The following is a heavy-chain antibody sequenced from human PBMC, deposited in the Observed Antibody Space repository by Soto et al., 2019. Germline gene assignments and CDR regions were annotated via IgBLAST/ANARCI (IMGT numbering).Heavy chain of an antibody. CDR2: IWYDGSDQ. D-gene: IGHD6-19*01. CDR3: ARDRVAGTGGADY. V-gene: IGHV3-33*01. Sequence: QVHLVDSGGGVVQPGRSLRLSCAASRFTFSTYGMHWVRQAPGKGLEWVAVIWYDGSDQKYADSVKGRFTISRDNSKDTLYLQMNSLRAEDTAVYYCARDRVAGTGGADYWGQGTLVTVSS. J-gene: IGHJ4*02. CDR1: RFTFSTYG.